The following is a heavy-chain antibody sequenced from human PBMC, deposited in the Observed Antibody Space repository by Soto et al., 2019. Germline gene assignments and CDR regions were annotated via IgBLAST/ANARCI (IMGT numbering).Heavy chain of an antibody. CDR1: GYSFTRYS. CDR3: AADSGGYGSGSYYPS. Sequence: KVSCKASGYSFTRYSMQWLRQARGQRLEWIGWIVVGSGNTNYAQKFQERVTITRDMSTSTAYMELSSLRSEDTAVYYCAADSGGYGSGSYYPSWGQGTLVTVSS. V-gene: IGHV1-58*02. J-gene: IGHJ5*02. CDR2: IVVGSGNT. D-gene: IGHD3-10*01.